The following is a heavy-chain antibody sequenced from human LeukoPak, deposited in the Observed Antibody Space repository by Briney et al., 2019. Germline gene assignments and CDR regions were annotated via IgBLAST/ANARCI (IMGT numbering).Heavy chain of an antibody. J-gene: IGHJ4*02. Sequence: LETLSLTCSVSGDSVSSAGYHWSWIRQAPGKGLEWIGHSGSPSYNPSLKSRVMISIDTSKNQFSLKVSTVTAADTAVYYCTTYYVGEGGRGHWGPGTLVTVSS. CDR2: SGSP. CDR3: TTYYVGEGGRGH. V-gene: IGHV4-61*08. D-gene: IGHD2-21*01. CDR1: GDSVSSAGYH.